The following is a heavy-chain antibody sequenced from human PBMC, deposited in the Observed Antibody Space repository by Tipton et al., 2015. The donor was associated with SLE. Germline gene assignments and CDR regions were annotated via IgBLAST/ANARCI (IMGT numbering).Heavy chain of an antibody. Sequence: LRLSCAVYGGSFSGYYWSWIRQPPGKGLEWIGEINHSGSTNYNPSLKSRVTISVDTSKNQFSLKLSSVTAADTAVYYCATSGDSSSWYGYYYYGMDVWGQGTTVTVSS. V-gene: IGHV4-34*01. CDR3: ATSGDSSSWYGYYYYGMDV. CDR2: INHSGST. J-gene: IGHJ6*02. CDR1: GGSFSGYY. D-gene: IGHD6-13*01.